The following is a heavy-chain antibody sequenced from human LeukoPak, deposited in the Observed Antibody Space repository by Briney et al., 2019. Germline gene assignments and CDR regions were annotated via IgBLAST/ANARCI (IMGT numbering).Heavy chain of an antibody. CDR3: ARLPIVVVPAADYYYYYYMDV. CDR2: IYYSGST. Sequence: SETLSLTCAVYGGSFSGYYWSWIRQPPGKGLEWIGYIYYSGSTNYNPSLKSRVTISVDTSKNQFSLKLSSVTAADTAVYYCARLPIVVVPAADYYYYYYMDVWGKGTTVTISS. D-gene: IGHD2-2*01. J-gene: IGHJ6*03. V-gene: IGHV4-59*01. CDR1: GGSFSGYY.